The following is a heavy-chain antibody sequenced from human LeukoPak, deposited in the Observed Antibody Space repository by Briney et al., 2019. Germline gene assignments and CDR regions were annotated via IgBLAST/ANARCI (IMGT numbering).Heavy chain of an antibody. CDR3: ASGGFVGGSIVVVPAAIRIWFDP. J-gene: IGHJ5*02. V-gene: IGHV5-10-1*01. Sequence: GESLKISCKGSGYSFTSYWISWVRQMPGKGLEWMGRIDPSDSYTNYSPSFQGHVTISADKSISTAYLQWSSLKASDTAMYYCASGGFVGGSIVVVPAAIRIWFDPWGQGTLVTVSS. CDR2: IDPSDSYT. CDR1: GYSFTSYW. D-gene: IGHD2-2*02.